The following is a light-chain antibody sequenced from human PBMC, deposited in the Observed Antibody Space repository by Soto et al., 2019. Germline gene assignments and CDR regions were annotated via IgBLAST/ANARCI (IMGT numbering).Light chain of an antibody. V-gene: IGKV3-11*01. Sequence: EIVLTPSPATLSFSPLYIANLSFRASQSVSRYLALFQQKPGQTPRLLIYGASNRATGIPDRFSGSGSGTDFTLTISTLEPEDFAVYYCQKRINWPINFGQGTRLEI. CDR3: QKRINWPIN. CDR1: QSVSRY. J-gene: IGKJ5*01. CDR2: GAS.